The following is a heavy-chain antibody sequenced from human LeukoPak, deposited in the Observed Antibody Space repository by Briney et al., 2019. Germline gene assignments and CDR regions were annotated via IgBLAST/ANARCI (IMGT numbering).Heavy chain of an antibody. V-gene: IGHV3-21*01. CDR1: GFTFSDYS. D-gene: IGHD2-15*01. Sequence: GGSLRLSCAASGFTFSDYSMNWVRQAPGKGLEWVSSISSGSTYIYYADSVKGRFTISRDNSKNTLYLQMNSLRAEDTAVYYCASLLLGGHGYGDYWGQGTLVTVSS. CDR3: ASLLLGGHGYGDY. J-gene: IGHJ4*02. CDR2: ISSGSTYI.